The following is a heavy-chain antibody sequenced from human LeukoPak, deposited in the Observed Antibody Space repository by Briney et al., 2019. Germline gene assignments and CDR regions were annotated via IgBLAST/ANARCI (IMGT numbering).Heavy chain of an antibody. CDR2: ISDDGTKK. CDR3: AKTNKYANWFDP. Sequence: PGGSLGLSCAASGFTFSTYGMHWVRQAPGKGLEWVAVISDDGTKKYYADSVKGRFTISRDNSKNTLYLQMNSLRAEDTAVYYCAKTNKYANWFDPWGQGTLVTVSS. V-gene: IGHV3-30*18. CDR1: GFTFSTYG. J-gene: IGHJ5*02. D-gene: IGHD2-8*01.